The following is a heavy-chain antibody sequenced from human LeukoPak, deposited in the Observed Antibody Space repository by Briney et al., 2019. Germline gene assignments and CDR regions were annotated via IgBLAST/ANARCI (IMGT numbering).Heavy chain of an antibody. D-gene: IGHD5-24*01. CDR3: ARVARDGYMVFYFDY. CDR1: GGTFSSYA. CDR2: IIPIFGTA. Sequence: GSSVKVSCKASGGTFSSYAISWVRQAPGQGLEWMGGIIPIFGTANYAQKFQGRVTITADESTSTAYMELSSLRSEDTAVYYCARVARDGYMVFYFDYWGQGPLVTVSS. J-gene: IGHJ4*02. V-gene: IGHV1-69*01.